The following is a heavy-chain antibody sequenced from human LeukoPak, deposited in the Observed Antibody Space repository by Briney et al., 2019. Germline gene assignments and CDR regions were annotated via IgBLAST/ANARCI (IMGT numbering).Heavy chain of an antibody. D-gene: IGHD3-22*01. V-gene: IGHV1-69*13. Sequence: ALVKVSCKASGGTFSNYFISWVRQAPGQGLEWMGGIIPIFGTANYAQKFQGRVTITADESTDTAYMELSSLRSEDTAVYYCATALDYYDRDYWGQGTLVTVSS. J-gene: IGHJ4*02. CDR3: ATALDYYDRDY. CDR2: IIPIFGTA. CDR1: GGTFSNYF.